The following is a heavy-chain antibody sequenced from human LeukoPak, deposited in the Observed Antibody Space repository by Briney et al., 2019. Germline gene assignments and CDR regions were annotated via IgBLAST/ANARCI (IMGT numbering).Heavy chain of an antibody. V-gene: IGHV1-18*04. Sequence: ASVKVSCKASGFGFSSYGINWVRQAPGQRLEWMGWISAYTGQTKYLQKMRGRVTMTTDTSTNTAYMELRSLTSDDTAVYYCARGPGIDVAGVFDYWGKGSLVIVSS. D-gene: IGHD6-19*01. CDR3: ARGPGIDVAGVFDY. J-gene: IGHJ4*02. CDR2: ISAYTGQT. CDR1: GFGFSSYG.